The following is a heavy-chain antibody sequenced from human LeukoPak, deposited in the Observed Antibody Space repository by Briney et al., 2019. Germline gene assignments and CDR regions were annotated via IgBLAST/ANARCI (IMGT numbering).Heavy chain of an antibody. Sequence: ASVKVSCKASGYTFTSYGISWVRQAPGQGLEWMGWINPNSGGTNYAQKFQGRVTMTRDTSISTAYMELSRLRSDDTAVYYCAREEDYAFDIWGQGTMVTVSS. CDR2: INPNSGGT. CDR3: AREEDYAFDI. J-gene: IGHJ3*02. V-gene: IGHV1-2*02. CDR1: GYTFTSYG.